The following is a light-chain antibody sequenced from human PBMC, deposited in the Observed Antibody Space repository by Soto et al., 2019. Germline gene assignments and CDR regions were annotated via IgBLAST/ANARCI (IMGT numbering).Light chain of an antibody. CDR2: GAS. CDR3: QQYNNWPLT. V-gene: IGKV3-15*01. J-gene: IGKJ5*01. CDR1: QSVSSN. Sequence: ILLTQSPSTLSVSPGERATLSCRASQSVSSNLAWYQQKPGQAPRLLIYGASTRATGIPARFSGSGSGTEFTLTISSLQSEDFAVYYCQQYNNWPLTFGQGTDWRL.